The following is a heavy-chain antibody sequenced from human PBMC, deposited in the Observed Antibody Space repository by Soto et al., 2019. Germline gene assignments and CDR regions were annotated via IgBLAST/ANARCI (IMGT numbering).Heavy chain of an antibody. V-gene: IGHV3-48*03. CDR1: GFTFSTFE. CDR2: ISSSGSPI. J-gene: IGHJ6*02. D-gene: IGHD6-13*01. CDR3: ARDPPPSGSSWAYYYYYYGMDV. Sequence: GGSLRLSCVASGFTFSTFEMNWVRQAPGKGLEWVSYISSSGSPIYYAESVKGRFTISRDNAKNSLFLQMDSLRAEDTVVYYCARDPPPSGSSWAYYYYYYGMDVWGQGTTVTVSS.